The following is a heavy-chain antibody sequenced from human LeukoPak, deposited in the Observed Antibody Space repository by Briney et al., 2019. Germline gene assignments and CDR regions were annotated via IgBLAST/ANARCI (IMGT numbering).Heavy chain of an antibody. CDR3: AREGLVPAVMTH. CDR1: GFTFSNYA. J-gene: IGHJ4*02. V-gene: IGHV3-23*01. CDR2: ISSNGGST. D-gene: IGHD2-2*01. Sequence: GGSLRLSCAASGFTFSNYAMRWVRQAPGKGLEWVSSISSNGGSTYYADSVKGRFTISRDNSRNTLYLQMISLRAEDTAVYYCAREGLVPAVMTHWGQGTLVTVSS.